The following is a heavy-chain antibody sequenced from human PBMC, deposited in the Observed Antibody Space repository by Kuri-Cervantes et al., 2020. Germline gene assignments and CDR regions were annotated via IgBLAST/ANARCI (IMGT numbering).Heavy chain of an antibody. CDR1: GFTFSSYG. J-gene: IGHJ5*02. D-gene: IGHD3-10*01. Sequence: GGSLRLSCAASGFTFSSYGMHWVRQAPGKGLEWVAVISYDGSNKYYADSVKGRFTISRDNSKNTLYLQMNSLRAEDTAVYYCARWMVRAGGWFDPWGQGTLVTVSS. CDR3: ARWMVRAGGWFDP. CDR2: ISYDGSNK. V-gene: IGHV3-30*03.